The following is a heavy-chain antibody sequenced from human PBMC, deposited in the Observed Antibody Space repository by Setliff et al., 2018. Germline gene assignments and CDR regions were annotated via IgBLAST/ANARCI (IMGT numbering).Heavy chain of an antibody. CDR2: VIQGGSG. CDR1: GFTFRDYS. V-gene: IGHV3-23*01. D-gene: IGHD1-26*01. J-gene: IGHJ4*02. Sequence: GESLKISCVASGFTFRDYSMAWVRQVSGKGLEWVAAVIQGGSGLYADSVRGRSTISRDNSKNSIFLQMNNLRVEDTATYYCAKDRVNDGFWDFDSWGQGIVVTSPQ. CDR3: AKDRVNDGFWDFDS.